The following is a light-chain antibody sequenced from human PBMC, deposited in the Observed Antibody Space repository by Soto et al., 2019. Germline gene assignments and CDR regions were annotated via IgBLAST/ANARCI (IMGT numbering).Light chain of an antibody. CDR2: GAS. CDR3: QQKKNWPT. CDR1: QSVSSN. Sequence: EIVMTQSPATLSVSPGERATLSCRASQSVSSNLAWYQQKLGQAPRLLIYGASTRATGIPARLSGSGSGTEFTLTISSLPSEAFAVYYCQQKKNWPTFGQGTKVEI. J-gene: IGKJ1*01. V-gene: IGKV3-15*01.